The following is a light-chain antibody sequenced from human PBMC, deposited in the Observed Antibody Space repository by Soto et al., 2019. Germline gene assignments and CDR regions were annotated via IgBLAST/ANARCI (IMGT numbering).Light chain of an antibody. CDR1: SSDVGAYNY. Sequence: QSALTQPPSASGSPGQSVTISCTGTSSDVGAYNYVSWYQQHPGKAPKLMIYEVSKRPSGVPDRFSGSKSGNTASLTVSGLQAEDEADYYCSSYTGSHNLDNLGVFGGGTKVTVL. J-gene: IGLJ3*02. V-gene: IGLV2-8*01. CDR2: EVS. CDR3: SSYTGSHNLDNLGV.